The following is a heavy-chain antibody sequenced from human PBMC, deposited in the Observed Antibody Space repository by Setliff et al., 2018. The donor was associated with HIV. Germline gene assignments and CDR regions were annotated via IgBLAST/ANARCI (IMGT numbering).Heavy chain of an antibody. CDR3: AREERREAFDI. Sequence: SETLSLTCTVSGGSISSGGSYWSWIRQHPGKGLEWIGYINYSGSTYYNPSLKSRVTFSVDTSKNQFSLRLSSVTAADTAVYYCAREERREAFDIWGQGTMVTVSS. CDR1: GGSISSGGSY. J-gene: IGHJ3*02. V-gene: IGHV4-31*03. D-gene: IGHD1-1*01. CDR2: INYSGST.